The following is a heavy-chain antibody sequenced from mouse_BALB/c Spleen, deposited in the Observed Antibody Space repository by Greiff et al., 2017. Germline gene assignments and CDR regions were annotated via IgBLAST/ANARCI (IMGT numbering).Heavy chain of an antibody. CDR2: IYPGSGST. V-gene: IGHV1S22*01. D-gene: IGHD2-4*01. CDR1: GYTFTSYW. Sequence: LKQPGSELVRPGASVKLSCKASGYTFTSYWMHWVKQRHGQGLEWIGNIYPGSGSTNYDEKFKSKGTLTVDTSSSTAYMHLSSLTSEDSAVYYCTRSWGDYEGFAYWGQGTLVTVSA. CDR3: TRSWGDYEGFAY. J-gene: IGHJ3*01.